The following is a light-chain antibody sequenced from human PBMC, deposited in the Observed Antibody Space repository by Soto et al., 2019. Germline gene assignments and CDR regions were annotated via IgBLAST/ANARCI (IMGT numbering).Light chain of an antibody. Sequence: QSALTKPRSVSGSPGQSVTISCTGTSSSVGGYIYVSWYQQHPGKAPKLMIYDVSKRPSGVPDRFSGSKSGNTASLTISGLQTEDEDDYYCCSYAGSYTVVFGGGTKLTVL. CDR1: SSSVGGYIY. V-gene: IGLV2-11*01. CDR2: DVS. J-gene: IGLJ2*01. CDR3: CSYAGSYTVV.